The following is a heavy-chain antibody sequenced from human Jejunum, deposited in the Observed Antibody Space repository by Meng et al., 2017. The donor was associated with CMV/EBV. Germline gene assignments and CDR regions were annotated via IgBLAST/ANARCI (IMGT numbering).Heavy chain of an antibody. CDR2: INFDGSVE. J-gene: IGHJ3*02. V-gene: IGHV3-7*01. CDR1: SNYW. Sequence: SNYWMTWFRPFPGKGLEWVANINFDGSVEYYVDSVRGRFTIARDNAKNSLSLQMNSLRAEDTAVYYCARNYPRNCASINCPGAYDIWGQGTVVTVSS. D-gene: IGHD2-2*01. CDR3: ARNYPRNCASINCPGAYDI.